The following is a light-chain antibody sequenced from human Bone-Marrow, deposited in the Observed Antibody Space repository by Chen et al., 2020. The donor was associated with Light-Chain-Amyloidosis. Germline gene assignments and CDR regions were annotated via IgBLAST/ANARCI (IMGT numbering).Light chain of an antibody. Sequence: SYELTQPPSVTVSPGQTARITCSGDDLPTKYAYWYQQKPGQAPVLVRHRDTERPSGISERFSGSSSGTTATLTISGVQAEDEADYHCQSADSSGTYEVIFGGGNKLTVL. J-gene: IGLJ2*01. CDR2: RDT. V-gene: IGLV3-25*03. CDR1: DLPTKY. CDR3: QSADSSGTYEVI.